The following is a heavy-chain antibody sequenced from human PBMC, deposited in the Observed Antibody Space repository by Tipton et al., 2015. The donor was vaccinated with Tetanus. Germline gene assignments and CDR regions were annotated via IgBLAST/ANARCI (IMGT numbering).Heavy chain of an antibody. D-gene: IGHD3-22*01. V-gene: IGHV1-2*02. J-gene: IGHJ6*02. CDR2: IDSNSGGT. CDR1: GYTFTGYY. CDR3: ARDRGDYIYYGMDV. Sequence: QVQLVQSGAEVKKPGASVKVSCKASGYTFTGYYIHWVRQAPGQGLEWMGWIDSNSGGTVYAQKFQGRVTMTRDTSISTAYMELRSLRSDDTAVYYCARDRGDYIYYGMDVWGPGTTVTVS.